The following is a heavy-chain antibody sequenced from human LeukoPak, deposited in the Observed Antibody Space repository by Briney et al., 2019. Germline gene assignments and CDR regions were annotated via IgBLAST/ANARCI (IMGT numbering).Heavy chain of an antibody. V-gene: IGHV3-23*01. Sequence: GGSLRLSCIPSGFTFSSYAMSWVRQAPGKGLEWVSAISGSGGSKYYADSVKGRFTISRDNSKNTLYLQMNSLRAEDMAVYFCAKGRDAPYYFDYWGQGTLVTVSS. J-gene: IGHJ4*02. CDR1: GFTFSSYA. D-gene: IGHD5-24*01. CDR3: AKGRDAPYYFDY. CDR2: ISGSGGSK.